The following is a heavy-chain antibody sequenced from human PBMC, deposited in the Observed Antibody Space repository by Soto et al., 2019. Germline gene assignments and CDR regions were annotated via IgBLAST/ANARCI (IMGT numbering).Heavy chain of an antibody. Sequence: DVQLLESGGGLVQPEGSLRLSCAASGFTFSSYAMGWVRQGPGKGLEWVAVVSIGGSTHYADSVRGRFTISRDNSKHTLSLQLHSLTAEDTAVYFCAKRRGAGGHFDYWGQGALVTVSS. CDR1: GFTFSSYA. D-gene: IGHD2-15*01. CDR3: AKRRGAGGHFDY. J-gene: IGHJ4*02. V-gene: IGHV3-23*01. CDR2: VSIGGST.